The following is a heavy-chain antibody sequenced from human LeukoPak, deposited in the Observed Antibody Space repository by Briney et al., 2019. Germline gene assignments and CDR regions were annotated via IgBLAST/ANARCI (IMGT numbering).Heavy chain of an antibody. CDR1: GFTFSSYA. D-gene: IGHD5-12*01. Sequence: GGSLRLSCAASGFTFSSYAMSWVRQAPGKGLEWVSAISGSGGSTYYADSVKGRFTISRDNSKDTLYLQMNSLRAEDTAVYYCAKDRPGYSGYEPFDYWGQGTLVTVSS. CDR3: AKDRPGYSGYEPFDY. V-gene: IGHV3-23*01. CDR2: ISGSGGST. J-gene: IGHJ4*02.